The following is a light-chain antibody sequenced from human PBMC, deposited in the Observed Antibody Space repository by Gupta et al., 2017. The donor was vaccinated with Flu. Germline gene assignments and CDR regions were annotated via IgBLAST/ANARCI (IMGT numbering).Light chain of an antibody. Sequence: QTVVTPEPSLTVSPGGTATLTCASSTGAVTSSYYPNWFQQKPGQAPRALISSTTNKHSWTPARFSGSLLGGKAALTLSGVQPEDEADYYCLLYYGGAVIFGGGTKLTVL. J-gene: IGLJ2*01. CDR2: STT. CDR3: LLYYGGAVI. CDR1: TGAVTSSYY. V-gene: IGLV7-43*01.